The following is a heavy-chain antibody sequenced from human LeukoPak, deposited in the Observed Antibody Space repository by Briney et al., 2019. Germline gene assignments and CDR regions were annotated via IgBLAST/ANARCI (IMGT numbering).Heavy chain of an antibody. J-gene: IGHJ4*02. CDR2: ISSSSSYI. CDR3: ARRGPSVAGPYDY. V-gene: IGHV3-21*01. Sequence: GGSLRLSCAAPGFTFSSYGMNWVRQAPGKGLEWVSSISSSSSYIYSADSVKGRFTISRDNAKNSLYLQMNSLRAEDTAVYYCARRGPSVAGPYDYWGQGTLVTVSS. CDR1: GFTFSSYG. D-gene: IGHD6-19*01.